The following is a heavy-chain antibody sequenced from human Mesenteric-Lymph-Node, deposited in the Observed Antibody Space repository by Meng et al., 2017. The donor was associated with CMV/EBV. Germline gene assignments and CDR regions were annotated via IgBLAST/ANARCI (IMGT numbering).Heavy chain of an antibody. CDR1: SGSISSYY. D-gene: IGHD6-19*01. V-gene: IGHV4-59*01. J-gene: IGHJ4*02. Sequence: SETLSLTCTVSSGSISSYYWSWIRQPPGKGLEWIGYSHYSGSTKYDPSLKGRVSISIDTSKNQYSLKMSAVTAADTAVYYCAREGSGWANDYWGQGTLVTVSS. CDR3: AREGSGWANDY. CDR2: SHYSGST.